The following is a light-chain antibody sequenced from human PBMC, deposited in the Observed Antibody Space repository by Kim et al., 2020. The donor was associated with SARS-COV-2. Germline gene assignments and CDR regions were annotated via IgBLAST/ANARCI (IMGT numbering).Light chain of an antibody. CDR1: KLGDKY. CDR2: QDS. V-gene: IGLV3-1*01. J-gene: IGLJ1*01. CDR3: QAWDSSTGV. Sequence: SVSPGQTASITCSGDKLGDKYACWYQQKPGQSPVLVIYQDSKRRTGIPERVSGSNSGNTATLTISGTQAMDEADYYCQAWDSSTGVFGTGTKVTVL.